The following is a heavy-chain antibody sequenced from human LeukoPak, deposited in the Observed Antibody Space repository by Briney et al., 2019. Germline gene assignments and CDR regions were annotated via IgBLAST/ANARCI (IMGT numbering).Heavy chain of an antibody. CDR2: INTNTGNP. V-gene: IGHV7-4-1*02. J-gene: IGHJ2*01. CDR1: GYTFTSYA. Sequence: ASVKVSCKASGYTFTSYAMNWVRQAPGQGLEWMGWINTNTGNPTYAQGFTGRFVFSLDTSVSTAYLQISSLKAEDTAVYYCARTYSSGRDWYFDLWGRGTLVTVSS. D-gene: IGHD6-19*01. CDR3: ARTYSSGRDWYFDL.